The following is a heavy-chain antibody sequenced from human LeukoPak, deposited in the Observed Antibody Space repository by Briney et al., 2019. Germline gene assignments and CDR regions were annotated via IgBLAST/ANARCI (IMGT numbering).Heavy chain of an antibody. D-gene: IGHD3-16*01. CDR3: TRRGGNDY. Sequence: GGSLRLSCAASGFTFSSYSMSWVRQAPGKGLECVANIKQDGSEKYYVDSVKGRFTISGDNAKNSLYLQMNSLRAEDTAVYYCTRRGGNDYWGQGTLVTVSS. V-gene: IGHV3-7*01. CDR1: GFTFSSYS. CDR2: IKQDGSEK. J-gene: IGHJ4*02.